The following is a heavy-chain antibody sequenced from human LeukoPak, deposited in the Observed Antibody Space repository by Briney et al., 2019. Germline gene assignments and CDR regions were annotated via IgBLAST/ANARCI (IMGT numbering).Heavy chain of an antibody. J-gene: IGHJ5*02. CDR3: ARMGTLDAGEWFDP. CDR1: GFTFSSYA. Sequence: PGGSLRLSCAAPGFTFSSYAMTWVRQAPGKGLEWVSVIRGSGGGTYYADSVKGRFTISRDNSKNTLYLQMNSLRPEDTAVYYCARMGTLDAGEWFDPWGQGTLVTASS. D-gene: IGHD3-16*01. CDR2: IRGSGGGT. V-gene: IGHV3-23*01.